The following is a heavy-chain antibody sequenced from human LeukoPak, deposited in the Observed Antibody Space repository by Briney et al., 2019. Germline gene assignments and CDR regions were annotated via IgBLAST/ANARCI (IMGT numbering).Heavy chain of an antibody. CDR2: IYPGDSET. D-gene: IGHD3-22*01. V-gene: IGHV5-51*01. CDR1: GYSFVGYW. Sequence: KSGESLKISCKGSGYSFVGYWVGWVRQMPGKGLEFMGIIYPGDSETRYSPSFQGLVTISVDKSISTAYLHWSGLNAWDTAMYYCARLRDYDSTGYSIDYWGQGTLVTVSS. CDR3: ARLRDYDSTGYSIDY. J-gene: IGHJ4*02.